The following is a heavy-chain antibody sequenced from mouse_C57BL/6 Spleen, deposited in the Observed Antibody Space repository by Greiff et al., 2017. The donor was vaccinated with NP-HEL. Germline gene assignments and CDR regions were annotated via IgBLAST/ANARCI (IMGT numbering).Heavy chain of an antibody. V-gene: IGHV5-17*01. CDR2: ISSGSSTI. J-gene: IGHJ3*01. CDR1: GFTFSDYG. Sequence: EVMLVESGGGLVKPGGSLKLSCAASGFTFSDYGMHWVRQAPEKGLEWVAYISSGSSTIYYADTVNGRFTISRDNAKNTLFLQMTSLRSEDTAMYYCAREDYDGAWFAYWGQGTLVTVSA. D-gene: IGHD2-4*01. CDR3: AREDYDGAWFAY.